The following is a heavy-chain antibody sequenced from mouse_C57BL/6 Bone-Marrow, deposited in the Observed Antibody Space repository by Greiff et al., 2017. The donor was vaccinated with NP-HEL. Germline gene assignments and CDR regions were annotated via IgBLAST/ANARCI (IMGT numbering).Heavy chain of an antibody. J-gene: IGHJ2*01. Sequence: VQLQQSGAELAKPGASVKLSCKASGYTFTSYWMHWVKQRPGQGLEWIGYINPSSGYTKYNQKFKDKATLTAYKSSSTAYMQLSSLTYEDSAVYYCASPSQVYYGSSFDYWGQGTTLTVSS. CDR3: ASPSQVYYGSSFDY. CDR2: INPSSGYT. CDR1: GYTFTSYW. V-gene: IGHV1-7*01. D-gene: IGHD1-1*01.